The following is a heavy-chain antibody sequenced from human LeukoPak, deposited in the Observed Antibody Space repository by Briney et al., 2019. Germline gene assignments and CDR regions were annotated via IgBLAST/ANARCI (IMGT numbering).Heavy chain of an antibody. D-gene: IGHD6-13*01. V-gene: IGHV4-34*01. CDR2: INHSGST. CDR3: AGFSAYSSSWREPNDAFDI. Sequence: SETLSLTCAVYGGSFSGYYWSWLRQPPGKGLGWIGEINHSGSTNYNPSLKSRVTISVDTSKNQFSLKLSSVTAADTAVYYCAGFSAYSSSWREPNDAFDIWGQGTMVTVSS. J-gene: IGHJ3*02. CDR1: GGSFSGYY.